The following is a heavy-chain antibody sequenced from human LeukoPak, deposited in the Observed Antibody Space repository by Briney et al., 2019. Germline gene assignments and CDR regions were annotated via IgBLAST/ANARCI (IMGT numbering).Heavy chain of an antibody. CDR3: AREVGSGSYFPYYMDV. J-gene: IGHJ6*03. CDR1: GGSISSSSYY. Sequence: PSETLSLTCTVSGGSISSSSYYWGWIRQPPGKGLEWIVSIYYSGSTYYNPSLKSRVTISVDTSKNQFSLKLSSVTAADTAVYYCAREVGSGSYFPYYMDVWGKGTTVTVSS. D-gene: IGHD3-10*01. CDR2: IYYSGST. V-gene: IGHV4-39*02.